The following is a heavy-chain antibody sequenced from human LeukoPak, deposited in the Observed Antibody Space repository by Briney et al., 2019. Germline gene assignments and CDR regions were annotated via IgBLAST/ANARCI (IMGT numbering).Heavy chain of an antibody. D-gene: IGHD3-9*01. CDR3: ARADDILTGYGNWFDP. Sequence: SETLSLTCAVYGGSFSGYYWSWIRQPPGKGLEWIGEINHSGSTNYNPSLKSRVTISVDTSKNQFSPKLSSVTAADTAVYYCARADDILTGYGNWFDPWGQGTLVTVSS. V-gene: IGHV4-34*01. CDR1: GGSFSGYY. CDR2: INHSGST. J-gene: IGHJ5*02.